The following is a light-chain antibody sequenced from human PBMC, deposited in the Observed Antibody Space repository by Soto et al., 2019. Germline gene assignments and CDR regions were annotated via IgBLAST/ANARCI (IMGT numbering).Light chain of an antibody. V-gene: IGLV1-44*01. J-gene: IGLJ2*01. CDR2: DTN. Sequence: QSVLTQPPSASGTPGQTVTISCSGSSSNIGLNDVHWYRQLSGTAPQILIYDTNQQATGVPDRFSGSRSGTSASLAIHGLQSEDDADYHCAAGDDSLNGPVFGGGTKLTVL. CDR3: AAGDDSLNGPV. CDR1: SSNIGLND.